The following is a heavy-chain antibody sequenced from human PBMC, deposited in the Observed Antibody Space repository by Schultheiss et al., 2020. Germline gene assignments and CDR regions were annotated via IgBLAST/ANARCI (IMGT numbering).Heavy chain of an antibody. V-gene: IGHV4-4*07. Sequence: SQTLSLTCTVSGGSISSYYWSWIRQPAGKGLEWIGRIYTSGSTNYNPSLKSRVTISVDTSKNQFSLKLSSVTAADTAVYYCARGAYCTNGVCYIDYWGQGTLVTVSS. CDR3: ARGAYCTNGVCYIDY. CDR2: IYTSGST. D-gene: IGHD2-8*01. J-gene: IGHJ4*02. CDR1: GGSISSYY.